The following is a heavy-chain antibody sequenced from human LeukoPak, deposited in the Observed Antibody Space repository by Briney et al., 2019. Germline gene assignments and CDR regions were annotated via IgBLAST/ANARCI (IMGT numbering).Heavy chain of an antibody. Sequence: SETLSLTCAVYGGSFSGYYWNWIRQPPGKGLEWIGEINHSGSTNYNPSLKSRITISEDTSKNQASLKLSSVTAADTAVYYCARDEGGGGYWGQGTLVTVSS. D-gene: IGHD3-10*01. CDR1: GGSFSGYY. CDR3: ARDEGGGGY. V-gene: IGHV4-34*01. J-gene: IGHJ4*02. CDR2: INHSGST.